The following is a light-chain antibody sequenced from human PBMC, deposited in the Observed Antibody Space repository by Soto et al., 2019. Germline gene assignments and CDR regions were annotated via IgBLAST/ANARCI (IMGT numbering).Light chain of an antibody. CDR3: SSYTNISTLSTYV. CDR2: DVS. Sequence: QSVLTQPASVSGSPGQSITISCTGTSSDVGGYNYVSWYQHHPGKAPKLMIYDVSNRPSGVSNRFSGSKSGNTASLIIPGLQAEDEADYYCSSYTNISTLSTYVFVTGTKVTVL. CDR1: SSDVGGYNY. V-gene: IGLV2-14*03. J-gene: IGLJ1*01.